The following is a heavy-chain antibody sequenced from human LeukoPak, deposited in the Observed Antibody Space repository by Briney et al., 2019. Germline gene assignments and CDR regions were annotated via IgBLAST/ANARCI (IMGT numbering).Heavy chain of an antibody. Sequence: GGSLRLSCAASEFTFSNYGMHWVRQAPGKGLEWVAFIRYDGTNKYYADSVKGRFTISRDNSKNSLHLQMNSLRAEDTAVYYCAATTITMVRGVIITVVDNWFDPWGQGTLVTVSS. D-gene: IGHD3-10*01. V-gene: IGHV3-30*02. J-gene: IGHJ5*02. CDR1: EFTFSNYG. CDR3: AATTITMVRGVIITVVDNWFDP. CDR2: IRYDGTNK.